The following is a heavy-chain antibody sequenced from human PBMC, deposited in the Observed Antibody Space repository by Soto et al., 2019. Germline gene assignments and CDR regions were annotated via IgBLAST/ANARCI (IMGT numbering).Heavy chain of an antibody. Sequence: PGGSLRLSCAASGFTFSSYAMSWVRQVPGKGLEWVSAISGSGGSTYYADSVKGRFTISRDNSKNTLYLQMNSLRAEDTAVYYCAKVLYKRQFAFDIWGQGTMVTVSS. J-gene: IGHJ3*02. D-gene: IGHD3-10*01. CDR2: ISGSGGST. CDR1: GFTFSSYA. V-gene: IGHV3-23*01. CDR3: AKVLYKRQFAFDI.